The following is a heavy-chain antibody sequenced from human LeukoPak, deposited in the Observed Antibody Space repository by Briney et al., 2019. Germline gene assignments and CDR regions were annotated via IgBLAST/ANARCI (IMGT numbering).Heavy chain of an antibody. J-gene: IGHJ4*02. Sequence: GGSLRLSCAASGFTFSSYGMHWVRQAPGKGLEWVAVIWYDGSKKYNAASLKGRFTIPRDNSKNTLYLQMNSLRAEDTAVYYCASQGPVRYFDWYFDYWGQGTLVTVSS. CDR1: GFTFSSYG. D-gene: IGHD3-9*01. V-gene: IGHV3-33*01. CDR2: IWYDGSKK. CDR3: ASQGPVRYFDWYFDY.